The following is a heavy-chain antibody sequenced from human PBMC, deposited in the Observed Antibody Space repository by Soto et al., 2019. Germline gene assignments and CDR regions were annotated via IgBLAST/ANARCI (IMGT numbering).Heavy chain of an antibody. J-gene: IGHJ5*02. CDR1: GGSFSGYY. V-gene: IGHV4-34*01. D-gene: IGHD6-13*01. Sequence: PSETLSLTCAVYGGSFSGYYWTWIRQPPGTGLEWIGEINHSGSTNYNPSLKSRVTISVDTSKNQFSLKLSSVTAADTAVYYCARGPAAAGMAWFDPWGQGTLVTVSS. CDR3: ARGPAAAGMAWFDP. CDR2: INHSGST.